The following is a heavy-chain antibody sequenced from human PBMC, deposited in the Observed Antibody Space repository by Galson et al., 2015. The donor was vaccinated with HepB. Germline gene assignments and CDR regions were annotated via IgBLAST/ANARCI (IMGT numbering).Heavy chain of an antibody. CDR3: ARERLPTIYNWYFDL. D-gene: IGHD5-24*01. Sequence: SLRLSCAASGFTFSSYSMNWVRQAPGKGLEWVSSISRSSSYIYYADSVKGRFTISRDNAKNSLDLQMHSLRAEDTAVYYCARERLPTIYNWYFDLWGRGTLVTVSS. V-gene: IGHV3-21*01. J-gene: IGHJ2*01. CDR1: GFTFSSYS. CDR2: ISRSSSYI.